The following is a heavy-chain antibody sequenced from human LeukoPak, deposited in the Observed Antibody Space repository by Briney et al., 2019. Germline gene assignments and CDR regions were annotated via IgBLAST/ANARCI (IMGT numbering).Heavy chain of an antibody. Sequence: ASVKVSCKASGGTFSSYAISWVRQAPGQGLEWMGGIIPIFGTANYAQKCQGRVTITADESTSTAYMELSSLRSEDTAVYYCAILWFGERNTGVAFDIWGQGTMVTVSS. J-gene: IGHJ3*02. CDR3: AILWFGERNTGVAFDI. D-gene: IGHD3-10*01. CDR2: IIPIFGTA. V-gene: IGHV1-69*13. CDR1: GGTFSSYA.